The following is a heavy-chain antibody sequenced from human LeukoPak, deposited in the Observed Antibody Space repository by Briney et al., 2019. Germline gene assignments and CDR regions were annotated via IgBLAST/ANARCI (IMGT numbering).Heavy chain of an antibody. Sequence: SETLSLTCAVSGGSISSNNWWIWVRQSPEKGLEWIGEIYHDGSTNYNPSLKSRVTISMDKSKNQLSLKLNFVTAADTAVYYCARIGVAAAGSGWFDPWGQGTLVTVSS. CDR3: ARIGVAAAGSGWFDP. CDR2: IYHDGST. J-gene: IGHJ5*02. V-gene: IGHV4-4*02. D-gene: IGHD6-13*01. CDR1: GGSISSNNW.